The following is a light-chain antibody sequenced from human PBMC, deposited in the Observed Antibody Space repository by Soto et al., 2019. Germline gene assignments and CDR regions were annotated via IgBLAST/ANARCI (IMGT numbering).Light chain of an antibody. V-gene: IGKV3-20*01. Sequence: EIVLMQSPDILSLSPGERATVSCRASETITNNVLAWYQQKPGQAPRLLLYGASTRPTGIPDRFSGSGSGTDFTLTIDRLEPEDFAVHFCHHYGSSPPYTFVQGTKLDIK. J-gene: IGKJ2*01. CDR1: ETITNNV. CDR2: GAS. CDR3: HHYGSSPPYT.